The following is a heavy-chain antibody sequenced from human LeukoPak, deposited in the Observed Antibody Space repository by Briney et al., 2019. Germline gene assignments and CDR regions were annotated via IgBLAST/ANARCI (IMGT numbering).Heavy chain of an antibody. J-gene: IGHJ6*03. D-gene: IGHD1-7*01. CDR3: ARVRTSSYYHYMDV. Sequence: ASVKVSCKASGYTFTTCAMSWVRQAPGQGLEWMGWINTNTGNPTYAQGFTGRFVFSLDTSVSTAYLQISSLKAEDTAVYYCARVRTSSYYHYMDVWGKGTTVTVSS. CDR1: GYTFTTCA. V-gene: IGHV7-4-1*02. CDR2: INTNTGNP.